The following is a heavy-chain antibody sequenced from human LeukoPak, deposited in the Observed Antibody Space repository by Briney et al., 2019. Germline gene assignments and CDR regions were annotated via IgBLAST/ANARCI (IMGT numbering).Heavy chain of an antibody. CDR1: GFTFSSYW. Sequence: AGGSLRLSCAASGFTFSSYWMNWVRQAPGKGLEYVSAISSNGGSTYYADSVKGRFTISRDNSKNTLYLQMSSLRAEDTAVYYCVKDEGSYYYDSSGYLRWGQGTLVTVSS. J-gene: IGHJ4*02. CDR3: VKDEGSYYYDSSGYLR. CDR2: ISSNGGST. V-gene: IGHV3-64D*06. D-gene: IGHD3-22*01.